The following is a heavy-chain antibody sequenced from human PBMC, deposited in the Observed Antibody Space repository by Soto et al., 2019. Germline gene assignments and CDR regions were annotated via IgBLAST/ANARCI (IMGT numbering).Heavy chain of an antibody. CDR3: ARENVAGLLGY. V-gene: IGHV3-7*01. Sequence: PGGSLRLSCAASGFTFSSYWMSWVRQAPGKGLEWVANIKQDGSEKYYVDSVEGRFTISRDNAKNSLYLQMNSLRAEDTAVYYCARENVAGLLGYWGQGTLVTVSS. CDR2: IKQDGSEK. CDR1: GFTFSSYW. J-gene: IGHJ4*02. D-gene: IGHD2-15*01.